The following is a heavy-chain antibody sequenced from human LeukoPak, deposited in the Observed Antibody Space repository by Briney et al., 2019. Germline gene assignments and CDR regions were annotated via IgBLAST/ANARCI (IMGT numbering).Heavy chain of an antibody. D-gene: IGHD3-9*01. CDR3: ARGFDWDTTMGY. J-gene: IGHJ4*02. CDR1: GFTFSSYW. CDR2: INGDGSRT. Sequence: GGSLRLSCAVSGFTFSSYWMHWVRHAPGKGLVWVSRINGDGSRTTYADSVKGRYTISRDNAKNTLYLQMNSLRAEDTAVYYCARGFDWDTTMGYWGQGTLVTVST. V-gene: IGHV3-74*03.